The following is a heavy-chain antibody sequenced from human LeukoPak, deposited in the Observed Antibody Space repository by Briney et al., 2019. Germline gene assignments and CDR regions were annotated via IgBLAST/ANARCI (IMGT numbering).Heavy chain of an antibody. CDR3: ARDPGWGALDY. D-gene: IGHD3-16*01. Sequence: QTGGSLRLSCAASGFSFSSTWMTWVRQTPGKGLELVSNINIDGSQRYHAYSVEGRFSISRDNVKNTLYLQMSSLRVEDTAVYYCARDPGWGALDYWGQGALVIVSS. CDR1: GFSFSSTW. J-gene: IGHJ4*02. CDR2: INIDGSQR. V-gene: IGHV3-7*03.